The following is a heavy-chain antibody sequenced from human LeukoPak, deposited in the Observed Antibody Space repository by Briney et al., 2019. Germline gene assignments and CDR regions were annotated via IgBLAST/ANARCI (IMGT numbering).Heavy chain of an antibody. J-gene: IGHJ4*02. CDR1: GFTFSSYW. CDR2: IKQDGSEK. V-gene: IGHV3-7*01. Sequence: GGSLRLSCAASGFTFSSYWMSWVRQAPGKGLEWVAIIKQDGSEKYYVDSVKGRFTISRDNAKNSLYLQMNSLKAEDTAVYYCARDCTNGLCYADYWGQGTLVTVSS. CDR3: ARDCTNGLCYADY. D-gene: IGHD2-8*01.